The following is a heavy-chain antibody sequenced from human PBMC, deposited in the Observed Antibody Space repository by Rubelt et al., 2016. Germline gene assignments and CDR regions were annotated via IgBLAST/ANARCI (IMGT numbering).Heavy chain of an antibody. CDR2: IYYSGST. Sequence: QVQLQESGPGLVKPSETLSLTCTVSGGSISSYYWSWIRQPPGKGLEWIGYIYYSGSTNYNPSLKSRVTISVDTSKNQFSLKLSSVTAADTAVYDCARDGLYSSGWYGGFDYWGQGTLVTVSS. J-gene: IGHJ4*02. D-gene: IGHD6-19*01. V-gene: IGHV4-59*01. CDR3: ARDGLYSSGWYGGFDY. CDR1: GGSISSYY.